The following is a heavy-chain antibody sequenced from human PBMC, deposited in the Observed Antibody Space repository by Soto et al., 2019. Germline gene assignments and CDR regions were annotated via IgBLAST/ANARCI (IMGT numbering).Heavy chain of an antibody. Sequence: EVQLEESGGDLVQPGGSLRLSCAASGFTLSAYWMTWVRQAPGKGLEWVANINRDGSKKSYLDSVRGRFTISRDNVGNSLYLQMDSRRADDPALYYGARDVSPGSSSLYLDAFDIWGQGTMVTVSS. CDR3: ARDVSPGSSSLYLDAFDI. J-gene: IGHJ3*02. CDR1: GFTLSAYW. D-gene: IGHD6-13*01. CDR2: INRDGSKK. V-gene: IGHV3-7*05.